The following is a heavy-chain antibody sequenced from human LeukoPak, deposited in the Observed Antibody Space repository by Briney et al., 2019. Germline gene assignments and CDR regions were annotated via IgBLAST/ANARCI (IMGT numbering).Heavy chain of an antibody. CDR1: GGSISSYY. CDR3: ARVPYYDFWSGYYTPYLFDY. CDR2: IYYSGST. D-gene: IGHD3-3*01. V-gene: IGHV4-59*12. Sequence: PSETLSLTCTVSGGSISSYYWSWIRQPPGKGLEWIGSIYYSGSTYYNPSLKSRVTISVDTSKNQFSLKLSSVTAADTAVYYCARVPYYDFWSGYYTPYLFDYWGQGTLVTVSS. J-gene: IGHJ4*02.